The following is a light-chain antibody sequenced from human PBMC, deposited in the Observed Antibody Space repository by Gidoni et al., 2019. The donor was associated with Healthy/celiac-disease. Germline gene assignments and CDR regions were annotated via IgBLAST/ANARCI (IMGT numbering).Light chain of an antibody. V-gene: IGKV3D-11*02. CDR2: DAS. CDR1: QSVSSY. CDR3: QQRSNCT. J-gene: IGKJ5*01. Sequence: EIVLTQSPATLSLSPGERATRSCRASQSVSSYLAWYQQKPGQAPRLLIYDASNRATGIPARFSGSGPGTDFTLTISSLEPEDFAVYYCQQRSNCTFGQGTRLEIK.